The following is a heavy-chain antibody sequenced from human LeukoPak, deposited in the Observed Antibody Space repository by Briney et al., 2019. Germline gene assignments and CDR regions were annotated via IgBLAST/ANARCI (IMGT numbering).Heavy chain of an antibody. Sequence: GGSLRLSCAASGFTFSSYWMSWVRQAPGKGLEWVANIKQDGSEKYYVDSVKGRFTISRDNAKNSLYLLMNSLRAEDTAVYYCARSAAMVTGRFDYWGQGTLVTVSS. J-gene: IGHJ4*02. CDR1: GFTFSSYW. CDR2: IKQDGSEK. D-gene: IGHD5-18*01. V-gene: IGHV3-7*01. CDR3: ARSAAMVTGRFDY.